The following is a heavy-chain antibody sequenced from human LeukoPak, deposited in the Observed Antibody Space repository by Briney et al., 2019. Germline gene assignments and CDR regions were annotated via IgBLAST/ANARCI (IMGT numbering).Heavy chain of an antibody. CDR3: AGTTCGGDCYSEY. Sequence: TGGSLRLSCAASGFTFSSYGMHWVRQAPGKGLEWVAVISYDGSNKYYADSVKGRFTISRDNSKNTLYLQMNSLRAEDTAVYYCAGTTCGGDCYSEYWGQGTQVTVSS. V-gene: IGHV3-30*03. D-gene: IGHD2-21*02. CDR2: ISYDGSNK. CDR1: GFTFSSYG. J-gene: IGHJ4*02.